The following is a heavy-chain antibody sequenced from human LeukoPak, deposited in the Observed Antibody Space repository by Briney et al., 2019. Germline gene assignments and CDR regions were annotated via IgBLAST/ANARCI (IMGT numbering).Heavy chain of an antibody. Sequence: PGGSLRLSCAASGFTFSSYAMHWVRQAPGKGVEWVAVISYDGSNKYYADSVKGRFTISRDNAKNTLYLQMNSLRAEDTAVYYCARGYCSGGSCYTYYYYYGMDVWGQGTTVTVSS. J-gene: IGHJ6*02. CDR1: GFTFSSYA. V-gene: IGHV3-30*04. CDR3: ARGYCSGGSCYTYYYYYGMDV. D-gene: IGHD2-15*01. CDR2: ISYDGSNK.